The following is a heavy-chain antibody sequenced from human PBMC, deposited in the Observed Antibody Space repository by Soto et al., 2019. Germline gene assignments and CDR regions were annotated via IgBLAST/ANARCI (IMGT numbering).Heavy chain of an antibody. CDR3: AKEGYCAGDCPRDFDY. J-gene: IGHJ4*02. V-gene: IGHV3-48*01. CDR2: ISDSSNTI. CDR1: GFTFSTNS. D-gene: IGHD2-21*02. Sequence: GGSLRLSCAASGFTFSTNSMNWVRQAPGKGLEWDSYISDSSNTIYYADSVKGRFSISRDNAKNSLYLQLNSLSAEDTAIYYCAKEGYCAGDCPRDFDYWGQGT.